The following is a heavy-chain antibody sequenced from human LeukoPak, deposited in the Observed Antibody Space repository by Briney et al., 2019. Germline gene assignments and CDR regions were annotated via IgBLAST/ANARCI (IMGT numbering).Heavy chain of an antibody. V-gene: IGHV4-39*01. J-gene: IGHJ4*02. D-gene: IGHD6-19*01. CDR3: ASLGDSSGWYAMDDY. CDR1: GGSISSSSYY. CDR2: IYYSGST. Sequence: PSETLSLTCTVSGGSISSSSYYWGWIRQPPGKGLEWIGSIYYSGSTYYNPSLKSRVTISVDTSKNQFSLKLSSVTAADTAVYYCASLGDSSGWYAMDDYWGQGTLVTVSS.